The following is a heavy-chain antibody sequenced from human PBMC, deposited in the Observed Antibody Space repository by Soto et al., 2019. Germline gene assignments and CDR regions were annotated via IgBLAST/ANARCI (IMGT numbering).Heavy chain of an antibody. D-gene: IGHD4-17*01. Sequence: QVQLVQSGAEVKKPGSSVKVSCKASGGTFSSYAISWVRQAPGQGLEWMGGIIPIFGTANYAQKFQGRVTITADESTSTAYMELSSLRSEDTAVYYCATARHARGRDDCDSYWYFDLWGRGTLVTVSS. CDR3: ATARHARGRDDCDSYWYFDL. CDR1: GGTFSSYA. CDR2: IIPIFGTA. V-gene: IGHV1-69*12. J-gene: IGHJ2*01.